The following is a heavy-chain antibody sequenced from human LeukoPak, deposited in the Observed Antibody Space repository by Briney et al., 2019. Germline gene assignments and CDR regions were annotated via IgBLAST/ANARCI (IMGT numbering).Heavy chain of an antibody. V-gene: IGHV3-30-3*01. CDR2: ISYDGGNK. Sequence: PGRSLRLSCAASGFTFSSYAMHWVRQAPGKGLEWVAVISYDGGNKYYADSVKGRFTISRDNSKNTLYLQMNSLRAEDTAVYYCASDPPQGLVWFDPWGQGTLVTVSS. CDR3: ASDPPQGLVWFDP. D-gene: IGHD6-19*01. J-gene: IGHJ5*02. CDR1: GFTFSSYA.